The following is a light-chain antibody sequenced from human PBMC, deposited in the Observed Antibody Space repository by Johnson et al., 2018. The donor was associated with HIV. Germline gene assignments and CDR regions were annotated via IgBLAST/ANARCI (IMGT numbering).Light chain of an antibody. CDR1: SSNIGNNY. CDR2: DNN. V-gene: IGLV1-51*01. Sequence: QSVLTQPPSVSAAPGQKVTISCSGSSSNIGNNYVSWYQQLPGTAPKLLIYDNNKRPSGIPDRFSGSKSGTSATLGITGPQTWDEADYYCGTWDSSLSAGGVFGTGTKVTVL. CDR3: GTWDSSLSAGGV. J-gene: IGLJ1*01.